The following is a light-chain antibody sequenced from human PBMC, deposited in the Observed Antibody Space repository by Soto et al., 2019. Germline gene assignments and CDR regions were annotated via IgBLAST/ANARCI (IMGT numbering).Light chain of an antibody. Sequence: EIVWTQSPGTLSLSPGESATLSCTASQSVSSSYLAWYQQKPGQAPRLLIYGASSRATGIPDRFSGSGSGTDFTLTISRLEPEDFAVYYCQQYGSSSWTFGQGTKVDIK. J-gene: IGKJ1*01. V-gene: IGKV3-20*01. CDR3: QQYGSSSWT. CDR2: GAS. CDR1: QSVSSSY.